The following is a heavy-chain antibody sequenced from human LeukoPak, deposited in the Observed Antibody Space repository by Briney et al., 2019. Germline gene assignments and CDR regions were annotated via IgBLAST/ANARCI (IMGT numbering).Heavy chain of an antibody. CDR3: ARDRIVVVPAASDYYYYGMDV. CDR2: IYSGGST. Sequence: PGGSLRLSCAASGFTVSSNYMSWVGQAPGKGLEWVSVIYSGGSTYYADSVKGRFTISRHNSKNTLYLQMNSLRAEDTAVYYCARDRIVVVPAASDYYYYGMDVWGQGTTVTVSS. CDR1: GFTVSSNY. J-gene: IGHJ6*02. D-gene: IGHD2-2*01. V-gene: IGHV3-53*04.